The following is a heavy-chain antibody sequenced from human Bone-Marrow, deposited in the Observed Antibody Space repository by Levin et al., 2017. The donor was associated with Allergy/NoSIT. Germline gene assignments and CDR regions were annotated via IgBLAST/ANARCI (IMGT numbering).Heavy chain of an antibody. CDR2: INHSGGT. J-gene: IGHJ3*02. CDR3: ARIRYHYYASGPAPRDAFDI. Sequence: TSGGSLRLSCGVYGGSFSDYSWSWIRQPPGQGLEWIGGINHSGGTNYDSSLKSRVTISVDTSKNQFSLKLSSVTAADTAVYFCARIRYHYYASGPAPRDAFDIWGQGTMVTVSS. D-gene: IGHD3-10*01. CDR1: GGSFSDYS. V-gene: IGHV4-34*01.